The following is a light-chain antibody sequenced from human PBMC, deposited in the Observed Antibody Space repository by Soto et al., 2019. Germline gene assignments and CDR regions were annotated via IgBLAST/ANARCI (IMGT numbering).Light chain of an antibody. CDR1: RSDIGRNF. CDR2: NNY. Sequence: QSVLTQPPSVSAAPGQKVTISCAGRRSDIGRNFVSWYQQLPGTAPKLLIYNNYQRASGVPDRFSGSKSGTSATLDITGLQTGDEADYYCGTWDSSRNTPWVFGGGTKLTVL. J-gene: IGLJ3*02. V-gene: IGLV1-51*01. CDR3: GTWDSSRNTPWV.